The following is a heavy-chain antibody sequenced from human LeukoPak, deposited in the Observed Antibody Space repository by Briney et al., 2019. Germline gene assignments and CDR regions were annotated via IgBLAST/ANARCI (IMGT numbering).Heavy chain of an antibody. CDR3: ARLKARDAFDI. CDR2: IYYSGST. Sequence: PSETLSLTSTVSDGSFSSYSWNWIRQPPGRGLEWIGYIYYSGSTIYNPSLRSRVTISIDTSKNQFSLKLTSVTAADTAVYYCARLKARDAFDIWGQGTMVTVSS. V-gene: IGHV4-59*08. CDR1: DGSFSSYS. J-gene: IGHJ3*02.